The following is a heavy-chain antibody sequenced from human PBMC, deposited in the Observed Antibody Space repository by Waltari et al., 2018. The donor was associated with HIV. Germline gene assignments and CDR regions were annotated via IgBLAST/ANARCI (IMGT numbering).Heavy chain of an antibody. V-gene: IGHV3-21*03. Sequence: EVQLVESGGGLVKPGGSLRLSCAASGFTFSTYNMNWVRQAPGEGLELVSSMSIVGSYIYYPDSFKGRCTISGDNAKNSLYLQMNSLRAEDTAVYYCAGGGYDYAWGTYRPFDYWGQGTLVTVSS. CDR1: GFTFSTYN. CDR3: AGGGYDYAWGTYRPFDY. CDR2: MSIVGSYI. J-gene: IGHJ4*02. D-gene: IGHD3-16*02.